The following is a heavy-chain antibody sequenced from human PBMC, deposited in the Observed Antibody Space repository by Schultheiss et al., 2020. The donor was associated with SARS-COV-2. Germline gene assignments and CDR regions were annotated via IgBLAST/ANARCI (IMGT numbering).Heavy chain of an antibody. CDR2: IKSKAAGGTS. CDR3: TTVHSHCGGDCYFDY. D-gene: IGHD2-21*02. J-gene: IGHJ4*02. V-gene: IGHV3-15*01. CDR1: GSTFTDAW. Sequence: GESLKISCTASGSTFTDAWMNWVRQAPEKGLEWIGRIKSKAAGGTSDYGAPVKDRFTISRDDSKNTVYLEMSSLKTEDTAVYYCTTVHSHCGGDCYFDYWGQGTLVTVSS.